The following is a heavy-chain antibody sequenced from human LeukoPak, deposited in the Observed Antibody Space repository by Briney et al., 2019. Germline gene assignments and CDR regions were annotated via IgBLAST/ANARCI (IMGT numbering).Heavy chain of an antibody. CDR3: AGSLGPLTEY. D-gene: IGHD7-27*01. Sequence: GGSLRLSCVASGLNFRNYAMSWVRQAPGKGLEWVSAASGGDGRTYYADSVKGRFTISRDNAKNTLYLQMDSLRAEDTAVYYCAGSLGPLTEYWGQGTLVTVSS. CDR1: GLNFRNYA. CDR2: ASGGDGRT. J-gene: IGHJ4*02. V-gene: IGHV3-23*01.